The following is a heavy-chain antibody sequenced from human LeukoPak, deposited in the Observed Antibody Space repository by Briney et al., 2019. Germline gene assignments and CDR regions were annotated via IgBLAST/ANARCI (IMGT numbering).Heavy chain of an antibody. CDR2: VYHSGST. J-gene: IGHJ4*02. Sequence: SETLSLTCAVSEYSIISGNYWGWIRQPPGKGLEWIGSVYHSGSTHYRPSLKSRVTISVDTSKNQFSLKLSSVTAADTAVYYCARNDSSGYFDYWGQGTLVTVSS. D-gene: IGHD3-22*01. V-gene: IGHV4-38-2*01. CDR3: ARNDSSGYFDY. CDR1: EYSIISGNY.